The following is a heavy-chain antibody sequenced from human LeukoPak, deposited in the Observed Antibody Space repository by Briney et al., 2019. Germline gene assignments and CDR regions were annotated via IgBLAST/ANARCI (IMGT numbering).Heavy chain of an antibody. CDR3: ARDATYCSSTSCYIDC. CDR2: ISSRGSTI. Sequence: GGSLRLSCAASGFTFSDYYMSWIRQAPGKGLEWVSYISSRGSTIYYADSVKGRFTISRDKAKNSLYLQMNSLRAGDTAVYYCARDATYCSSTSCYIDCWGQGTLVTVSS. D-gene: IGHD2-2*02. CDR1: GFTFSDYY. J-gene: IGHJ4*02. V-gene: IGHV3-11*04.